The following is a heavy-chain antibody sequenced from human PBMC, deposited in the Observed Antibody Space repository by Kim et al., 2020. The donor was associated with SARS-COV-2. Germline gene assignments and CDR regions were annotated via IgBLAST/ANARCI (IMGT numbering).Heavy chain of an antibody. CDR3: ARDHCTSSGCYEYYYYGMDV. Sequence: DSVKVSCKTSGYTFTGHYMHWVRQAPGQGLEWMGWINPNSGDTNYAQKFQGRVTMTRDTSISTAYMDLSRLRSDDAAVYYCARDHCTSSGCYEYYYYGMDVWGQGTTVTVSS. J-gene: IGHJ6*02. D-gene: IGHD2-2*01. CDR2: INPNSGDT. CDR1: GYTFTGHY. V-gene: IGHV1-2*02.